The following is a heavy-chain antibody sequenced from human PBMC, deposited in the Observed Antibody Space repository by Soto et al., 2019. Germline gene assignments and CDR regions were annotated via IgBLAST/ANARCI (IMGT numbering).Heavy chain of an antibody. V-gene: IGHV3-73*01. Sequence: EVQLVESGGGLVQPGGSLKLSCAASGFTFSGSAMHWVRQASGKGLEWVGGIRSKANNYATAYAASVKGRFTISRDDSKNTAFLQMNSLKTEDTAVYYCTSPLEGKYSSSGYWGQGTLVTVSS. J-gene: IGHJ4*02. CDR3: TSPLEGKYSSSGY. D-gene: IGHD6-6*01. CDR2: IRSKANNYAT. CDR1: GFTFSGSA.